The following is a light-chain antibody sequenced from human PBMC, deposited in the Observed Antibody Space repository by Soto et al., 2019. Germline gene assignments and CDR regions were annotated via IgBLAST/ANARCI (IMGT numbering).Light chain of an antibody. CDR2: DAS. CDR3: QQRSKQPP. V-gene: IGKV3-11*01. Sequence: EIVLTQSPATLSLSPGERATLSCRASQSVSSYLAWYQQKPGQAPRLLIYDASNRATGIPARFSGSGSGTDFTLTISSLEPDDFAVYYCQQRSKQPPFGGGTKVEIK. J-gene: IGKJ4*01. CDR1: QSVSSY.